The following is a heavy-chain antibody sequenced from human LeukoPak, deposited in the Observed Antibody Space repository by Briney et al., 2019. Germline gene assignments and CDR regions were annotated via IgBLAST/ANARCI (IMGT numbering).Heavy chain of an antibody. CDR1: GFTFSTHW. CDR3: ARDPAYSSGYMDV. V-gene: IGHV3-74*01. CDR2: INTDGTGT. J-gene: IGHJ6*03. D-gene: IGHD6-19*01. Sequence: GGSLRLSCAASGFTFSTHWMHWVRQAPGKGLVWVSRINTDGTGTSYADSVKGRFTISRDNAKNTLYLQMNSLRGEDTAVYYCARDPAYSSGYMDVWSKGTTVTVSS.